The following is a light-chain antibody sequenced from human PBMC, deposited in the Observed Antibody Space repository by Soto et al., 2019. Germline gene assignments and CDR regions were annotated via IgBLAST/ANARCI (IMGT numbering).Light chain of an antibody. Sequence: QSALTQPASVSGSPGQSITISCTGTSRDGGGYNHVSWYQQHPGKAPKLMIYDVSNRPSGVSNRFSGSKSANTASLTISGLQAEDEADYYCGSYSTSSTLYVFGTGTTVTVL. CDR1: SRDGGGYNH. J-gene: IGLJ1*01. V-gene: IGLV2-14*03. CDR2: DVS. CDR3: GSYSTSSTLYV.